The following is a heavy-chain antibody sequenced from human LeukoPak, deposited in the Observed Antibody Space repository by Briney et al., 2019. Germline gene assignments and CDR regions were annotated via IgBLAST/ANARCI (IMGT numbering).Heavy chain of an antibody. D-gene: IGHD2-15*01. Sequence: GASLKISCRCSGYIFTSHWLAWVRQLPGKGLEWMGIIYPDDSDVRYSPSFQGHVTISADKSISTAYLQWSSLMASDTAMYYCARHRGYCSGGGCYSHYYYGMDVWGQGTTVTVSS. CDR1: GYIFTSHW. J-gene: IGHJ6*02. V-gene: IGHV5-51*01. CDR3: ARHRGYCSGGGCYSHYYYGMDV. CDR2: IYPDDSDV.